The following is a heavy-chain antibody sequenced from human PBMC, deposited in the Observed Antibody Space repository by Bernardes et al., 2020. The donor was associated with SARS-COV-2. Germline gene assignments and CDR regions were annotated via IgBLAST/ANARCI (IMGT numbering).Heavy chain of an antibody. J-gene: IGHJ4*02. CDR2: IYPGDSDT. V-gene: IGHV5-51*01. D-gene: IGHD3-10*01. CDR1: GYTFTNYW. Sequence: GQPMNISCNISGYTFTNYWIGWVRQMPGKGLECLGIIYPGDSDTRYSPSFQGHVTISADKSITTAYLQWTSLKASDTAMYYCARLGTAGSYYSYFDYWGQGTLITVSS. CDR3: ARLGTAGSYYSYFDY.